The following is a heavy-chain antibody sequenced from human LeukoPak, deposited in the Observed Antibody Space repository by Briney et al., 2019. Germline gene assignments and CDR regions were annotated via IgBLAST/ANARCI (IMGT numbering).Heavy chain of an antibody. CDR3: ARGPARRPIDY. V-gene: IGHV4-34*01. CDR1: GFTFSSYS. Sequence: GSLRLSCAASGFTFSSYSMNWIRQPPGKGLEWIGEINHSGSTNYNPSLKSRVTISVDTSKNQFSLTLSSVTAADTAVYYCARGPARRPIDYWGQGTLVTVSS. CDR2: INHSGST. D-gene: IGHD6-6*01. J-gene: IGHJ4*02.